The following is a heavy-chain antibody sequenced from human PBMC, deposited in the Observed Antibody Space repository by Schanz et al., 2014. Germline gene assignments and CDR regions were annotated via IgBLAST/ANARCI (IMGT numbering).Heavy chain of an antibody. CDR2: ISGSGGST. CDR3: AKSLESCPGGRCSRGYFDY. CDR1: GFTFSDYW. J-gene: IGHJ4*02. D-gene: IGHD2-8*02. V-gene: IGHV3-23*04. Sequence: EVQLVESGGDLVQPGGSLRLSCTASGFTFSDYWMSWVRQAPGKGLEWVSAISGSGGSTYYADSVKGRFTISRDNSKNSLYLQMSSLRAEDTAVYYCAKSLESCPGGRCSRGYFDYWGQGTLVTVSS.